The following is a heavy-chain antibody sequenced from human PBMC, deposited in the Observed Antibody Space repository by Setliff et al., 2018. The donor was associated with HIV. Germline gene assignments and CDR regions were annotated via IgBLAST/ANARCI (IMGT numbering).Heavy chain of an antibody. CDR2: IIPIFGTA. D-gene: IGHD3-22*01. CDR1: GGTFSSYA. Sequence: SVKVSCKASGGTFSSYAISWVRQAPGQGLEWMGGIIPIFGTANYAQKFQGRVTITADESTSTAYMELSSLRSEDTAVYYCARSTYYYDSSGYYNAFDIWGQGTMVT. CDR3: ARSTYYYDSSGYYNAFDI. J-gene: IGHJ3*02. V-gene: IGHV1-69*13.